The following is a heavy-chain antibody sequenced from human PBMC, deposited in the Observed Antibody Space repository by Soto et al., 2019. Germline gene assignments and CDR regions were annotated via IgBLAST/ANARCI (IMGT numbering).Heavy chain of an antibody. CDR2: ISGSGGST. D-gene: IGHD6-6*01. V-gene: IGHV3-23*01. J-gene: IGHJ4*02. CDR3: ANFPGKGKSSIAAPVDY. Sequence: VGSLRLSCAASGFTFSSYAMSWVRQAPGKGLEWVSAISGSGGSTYYADSVKGRFTISRDNSKNTLYLQMNSLRAEDTAVYYCANFPGKGKSSIAAPVDYWGQGTLVTVSS. CDR1: GFTFSSYA.